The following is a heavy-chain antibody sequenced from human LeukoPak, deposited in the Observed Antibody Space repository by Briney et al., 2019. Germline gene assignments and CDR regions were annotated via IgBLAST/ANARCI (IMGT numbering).Heavy chain of an antibody. D-gene: IGHD3-22*01. J-gene: IGHJ6*02. Sequence: GSLRPSCTASGFTFGDYAMSWVRQAPGKGLEWVGFIRNQAHGGTADYAASVKGRFRISRDDFNSIAYMHMDSLQAEDTALYYCFTPTYYYDASGYSLYSGMDVWGQGTTVTVSS. CDR2: IRNQAHGGTA. CDR3: FTPTYYYDASGYSLYSGMDV. CDR1: GFTFGDYA. V-gene: IGHV3-49*04.